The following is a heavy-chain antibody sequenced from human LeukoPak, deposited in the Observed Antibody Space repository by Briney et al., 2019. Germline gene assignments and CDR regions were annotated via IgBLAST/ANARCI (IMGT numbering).Heavy chain of an antibody. V-gene: IGHV1-2*02. CDR3: ARDQIGYSYGHDFDY. CDR2: INPNSGGT. CDR1: GYTFTVYY. J-gene: IGHJ4*02. D-gene: IGHD5-18*01. Sequence: ASVKVSCKASGYTFTVYYMHWVRQAPGQGLEWMGWINPNSGGTNYAQKFQGRVTMIRDTSISTAYMELSRLRSDDTAVYCCARDQIGYSYGHDFDYWGQGTLVTVSS.